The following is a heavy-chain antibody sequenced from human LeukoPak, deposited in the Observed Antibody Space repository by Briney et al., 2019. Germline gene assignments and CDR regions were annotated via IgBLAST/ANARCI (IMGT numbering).Heavy chain of an antibody. V-gene: IGHV1-8*01. CDR3: ARGRYVYDYVWGSYRSRDYYYYMDV. CDR2: MNPNSGNT. J-gene: IGHJ6*03. D-gene: IGHD3-16*02. CDR1: GYTFTSYD. Sequence: ASVKVSCKASGYTFTSYDINWVRQATGQGLEWMGWMNPNSGNTGYAQKFQGRVTMTRNTSISTAYMELSSLRSEDTAVYYCARGRYVYDYVWGSYRSRDYYYYMDVWGKGTTVTISS.